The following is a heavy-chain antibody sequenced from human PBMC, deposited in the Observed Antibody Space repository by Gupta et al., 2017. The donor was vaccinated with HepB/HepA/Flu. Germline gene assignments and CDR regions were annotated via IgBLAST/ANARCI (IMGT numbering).Heavy chain of an antibody. CDR3: VRASLGVEIYFQN. Sequence: EVQLVESGGGLVQPGGSLRLSCAASGFTFRDHYMDWVRQAPGKGLEWVARTRNKANSYTTEYAASVKGRFTISRDESQSSLNLQMNSLKIEDTAVYFCVRASLGVEIYFQNWGQGTLVTVSS. CDR1: GFTFRDHY. CDR2: TRNKANSYTT. D-gene: IGHD3-3*01. J-gene: IGHJ1*01. V-gene: IGHV3-72*01.